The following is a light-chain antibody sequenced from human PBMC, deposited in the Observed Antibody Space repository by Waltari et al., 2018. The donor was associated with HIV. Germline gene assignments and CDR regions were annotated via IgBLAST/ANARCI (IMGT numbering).Light chain of an antibody. CDR3: SSYTSSSTPYV. CDR2: EVS. Sequence: QSALTQPASVSGSPGQSITISCTGTSSEVGGYNYVSWYQKHPAKAPKLRIYEVSNRPSRVSNRVSGSKSGNTASLTISGLQAEDEADYYCSSYTSSSTPYVFGTGTKVTVL. V-gene: IGLV2-14*01. CDR1: SSEVGGYNY. J-gene: IGLJ1*01.